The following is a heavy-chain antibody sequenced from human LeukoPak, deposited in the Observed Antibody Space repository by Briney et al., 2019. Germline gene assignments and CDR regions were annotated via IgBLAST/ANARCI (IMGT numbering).Heavy chain of an antibody. D-gene: IGHD6-13*01. CDR2: IGTAGDT. V-gene: IGHV3-13*01. Sequence: GGSLRLSCAASGFTFSSYDMHWVRQATGKGLEWVSAIGTAGDTYYSGSVKGLFTISRENAKNSLYLQMNSLRAEDTAVYYCARGYSSTWYPTNWFDPWGQGTLVTVSS. J-gene: IGHJ5*02. CDR1: GFTFSSYD. CDR3: ARGYSSTWYPTNWFDP.